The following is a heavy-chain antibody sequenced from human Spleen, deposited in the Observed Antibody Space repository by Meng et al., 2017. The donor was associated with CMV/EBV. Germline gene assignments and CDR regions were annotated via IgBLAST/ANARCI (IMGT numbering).Heavy chain of an antibody. Sequence: GGSLRLSCAASGFTFSGYAMHWVRQAPGKGLEWVAALSSDGHNKYHAESVKGRFTISRDNSKNTVYLQMNSLRAEDTAVYYCARVEQQLVTLSYYYYYGMDVWGQGTTVTVSS. CDR3: ARVEQQLVTLSYYYYYGMDV. CDR2: LSSDGHNK. CDR1: GFTFSGYA. J-gene: IGHJ6*02. D-gene: IGHD6-13*01. V-gene: IGHV3-30*04.